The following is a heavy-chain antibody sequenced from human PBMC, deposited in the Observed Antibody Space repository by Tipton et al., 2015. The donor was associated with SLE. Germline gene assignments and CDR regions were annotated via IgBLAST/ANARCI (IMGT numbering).Heavy chain of an antibody. D-gene: IGHD2-15*01. Sequence: TLSLTCTVSGVSIRTPTYYWGWIRQPPGKGLEWIGWGGIGYMYNSGSTNYNPSLKSRVTISVDTSKNQFSLNLSSVTAADTAVYYCARQRGGDFDYWGQGTLVTVSS. CDR3: ARQRGGDFDY. CDR2: MYNSGST. CDR1: GVSIRTPTYY. V-gene: IGHV4-61*05. J-gene: IGHJ4*02.